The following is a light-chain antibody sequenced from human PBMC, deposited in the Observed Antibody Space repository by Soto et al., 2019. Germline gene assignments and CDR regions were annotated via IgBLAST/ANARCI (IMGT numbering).Light chain of an antibody. J-gene: IGLJ3*02. Sequence: QSVLTQPPSVSGAPGQRVTISCTGSSSNIGAPYDVHWYQQLPGTAPKLLIYGNNNRPSGVPDRFSGSKSGTSASLAITGLQADDEADYYCQSYDSSLSASVFGGGTKVTGL. V-gene: IGLV1-40*01. CDR3: QSYDSSLSASV. CDR2: GNN. CDR1: SSNIGAPYD.